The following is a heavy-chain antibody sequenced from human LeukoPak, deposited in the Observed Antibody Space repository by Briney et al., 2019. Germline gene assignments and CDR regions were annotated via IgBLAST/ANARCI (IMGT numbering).Heavy chain of an antibody. CDR2: ISGSGGST. V-gene: IGHV3-23*01. J-gene: IGHJ1*01. CDR1: GFTFSSYA. CDR3: AKAVYYYDRSGYYLEYFQH. Sequence: GGSLRLSCAASGFTFSSYAMSWVRQAPGKGLEWVSAISGSGGSTYYADSVKGRFTISRDNSKNTLYLQMNSLRAEDTAVYYCAKAVYYYDRSGYYLEYFQHWGQGTLVTVSS. D-gene: IGHD3-22*01.